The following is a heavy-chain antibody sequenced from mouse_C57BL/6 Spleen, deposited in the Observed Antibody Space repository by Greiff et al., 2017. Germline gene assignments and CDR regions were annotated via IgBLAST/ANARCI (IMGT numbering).Heavy chain of an antibody. V-gene: IGHV1-15*01. CDR3: TRKELYYGSSHWYVDV. Sequence: VQLQQSGAELVRPGASVTLSCKASGYTFTDYEMHWVKQTPVHGLEWIGAIDPETGGTAYNQKFKGKAILTADKSSSTAYMELRSLTSEDSAVYYCTRKELYYGSSHWYVDVWGTGTTVTVAS. J-gene: IGHJ1*03. CDR2: IDPETGGT. CDR1: GYTFTDYE. D-gene: IGHD1-1*01.